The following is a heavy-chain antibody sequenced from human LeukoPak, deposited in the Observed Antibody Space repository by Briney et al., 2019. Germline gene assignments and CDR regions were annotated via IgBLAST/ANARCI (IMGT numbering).Heavy chain of an antibody. Sequence: PSETLSLTCTVSGGSISTYFWSWVRQAPGKGLEWVSAISGSGDSTYSAESVKGRFTISRDNSKNTLFLQMNSLRAEDTAVYYCAKDLYRSGSFDYWGQGTLVTVSS. D-gene: IGHD3-10*01. CDR2: ISGSGDST. CDR1: GGSISTYF. J-gene: IGHJ4*02. CDR3: AKDLYRSGSFDY. V-gene: IGHV3-23*01.